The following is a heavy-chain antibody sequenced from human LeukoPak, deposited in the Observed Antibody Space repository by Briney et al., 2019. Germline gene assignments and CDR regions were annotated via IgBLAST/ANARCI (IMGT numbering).Heavy chain of an antibody. V-gene: IGHV3-20*04. CDR3: VRGNSSPRGFFDY. CDR2: VNRNGDGT. J-gene: IGHJ4*02. D-gene: IGHD2-2*01. Sequence: PGGSLRLSCAASGFTLGDYGISWVRQAPGKGLEWVAGVNRNGDGTAYGASVKGRFTISRDNAKKSLVLQMDSLRAEDTARYYCVRGNSSPRGFFDYWGQGTLVTVSS. CDR1: GFTLGDYG.